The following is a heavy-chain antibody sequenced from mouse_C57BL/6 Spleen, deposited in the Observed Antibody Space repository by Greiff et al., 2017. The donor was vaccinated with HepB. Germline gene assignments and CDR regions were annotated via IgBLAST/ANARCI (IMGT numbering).Heavy chain of an antibody. V-gene: IGHV1-52*01. CDR1: GYTFTSYW. J-gene: IGHJ3*01. CDR2: IEPSDSET. CDR3: APAQATSAFAY. D-gene: IGHD3-2*02. Sequence: QVQLQQPGAELVRPGSSVKLSCKASGYTFTSYWMHWVKQRPIQGLEWIGNIEPSDSETHYNQKFKDKATLTVGKSSSTAYMQISSLTSEDSAVCYCAPAQATSAFAYWGQGTLVTVSA.